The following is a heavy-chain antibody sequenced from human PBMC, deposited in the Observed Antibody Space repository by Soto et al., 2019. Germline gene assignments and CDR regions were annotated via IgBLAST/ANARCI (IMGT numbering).Heavy chain of an antibody. Sequence: QLKESGPGQVSPSETLSLTCSVSGASIDDRGHHWSWLRRSPGRGLEWIGSVYHDGTNNYNPSLKRRVTVSVDTSKNQFSLKLASVTAAETAVYYCARDKGISVVGFFRKDPYFGLDVWGPGTTVTVSS. CDR3: ARDKGISVVGFFRKDPYFGLDV. CDR2: VYHDGTN. J-gene: IGHJ6*02. V-gene: IGHV4-39*02. CDR1: GASIDDRGHH. D-gene: IGHD6-19*01.